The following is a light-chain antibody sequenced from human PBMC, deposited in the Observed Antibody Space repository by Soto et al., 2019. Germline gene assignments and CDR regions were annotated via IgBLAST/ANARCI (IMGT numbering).Light chain of an antibody. CDR3: CSYASSSSYV. Sequence: QLVLTQPASVSGSPGQSITISCSGTTSDVGGYNLVSWYQQHTAKAPKLLIYEGTQRPSGVSSRFSGSKSGNTASLTISGLRAEDEAEYYCCSYASSSSYVFGPGTKVTVL. CDR1: TSDVGGYNL. CDR2: EGT. J-gene: IGLJ1*01. V-gene: IGLV2-23*01.